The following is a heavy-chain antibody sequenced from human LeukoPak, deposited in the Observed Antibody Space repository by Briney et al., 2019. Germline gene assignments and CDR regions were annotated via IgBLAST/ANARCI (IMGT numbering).Heavy chain of an antibody. J-gene: IGHJ6*02. CDR1: GFTFSNYA. V-gene: IGHV3-64*01. CDR3: ARGPPDYYYYGMDV. CDR2: ISSNGVST. Sequence: GGSLRLSCAASGFTFSNYAMHWGRQAPGKGLEYVSTISSNGVSTYYANSVKGRFTISRDNSKNTLYLQMGSLRAEDKAVYYCARGPPDYYYYGMDVWGQGTTVTVSS.